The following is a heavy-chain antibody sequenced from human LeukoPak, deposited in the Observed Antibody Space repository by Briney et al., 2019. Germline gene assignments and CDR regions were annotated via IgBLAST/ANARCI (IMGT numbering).Heavy chain of an antibody. V-gene: IGHV3-15*01. J-gene: IGHJ6*02. Sequence: GGSLRLSCAASGFTFTNAWMSWVRLAPGKGLEWVGRIRNKADGETTDYAAPVKGRFTISRDDSRTTLYLQMNDLKTEDTAVYYCTTGLRYCSGGSCYQYYYYGLDVWGQGTTATVSS. CDR2: IRNKADGETT. CDR3: TTGLRYCSGGSCYQYYYYGLDV. CDR1: GFTFTNAW. D-gene: IGHD2-15*01.